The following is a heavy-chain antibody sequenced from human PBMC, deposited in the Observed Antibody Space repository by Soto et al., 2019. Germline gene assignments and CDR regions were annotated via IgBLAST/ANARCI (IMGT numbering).Heavy chain of an antibody. CDR1: GFTFDDYA. V-gene: IGHV3-9*01. CDR3: ARGPPPSSSWASYYYMDV. CDR2: ISWNSGTI. Sequence: GGSLRLSCAASGFTFDDYAMHWVRQVPGKGLEWVSGISWNSGTIGYADSVKGRFTISRDNARSSLYLQMNSLRAEDTAFYYCARGPPPSSSWASYYYMDVWGKGTTVTVSS. D-gene: IGHD6-13*01. J-gene: IGHJ6*03.